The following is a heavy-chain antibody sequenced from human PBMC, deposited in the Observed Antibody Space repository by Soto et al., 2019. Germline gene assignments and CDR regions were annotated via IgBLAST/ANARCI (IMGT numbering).Heavy chain of an antibody. J-gene: IGHJ5*02. Sequence: SETLSLTCTVSGGSISSYYWSWVRQPPGKGLEWIGYIYYSGSTNYNPSLKSRVTISVDTSKNQFSLKLSSVTAADTAVYYCARAYYYDSSGYYYPLGWFDPWGQGTLVTVSS. D-gene: IGHD3-22*01. V-gene: IGHV4-59*01. CDR1: GGSISSYY. CDR3: ARAYYYDSSGYYYPLGWFDP. CDR2: IYYSGST.